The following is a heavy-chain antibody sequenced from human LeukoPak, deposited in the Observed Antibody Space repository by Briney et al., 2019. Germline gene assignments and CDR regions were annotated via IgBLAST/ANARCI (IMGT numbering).Heavy chain of an antibody. V-gene: IGHV3-23*01. CDR3: ATERPDSRVLDY. Sequence: GGSLRLSCAASGFTFSSYGMNWVRQTPGKALEWVSAISGTGDSIYYADSVKGRFTISRGNSKNTLYLQMNSLGVEDSAVYYCATERPDSRVLDYWGQGLVVTVSS. J-gene: IGHJ4*02. D-gene: IGHD3-10*01. CDR2: ISGTGDSI. CDR1: GFTFSSYG.